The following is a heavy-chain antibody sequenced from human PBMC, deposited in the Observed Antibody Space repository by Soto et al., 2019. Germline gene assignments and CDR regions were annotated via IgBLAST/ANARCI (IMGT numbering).Heavy chain of an antibody. J-gene: IGHJ6*03. D-gene: IGHD3-10*01. Sequence: EVQLVESGGGLVQPGGSLRLSCTASGFTLTNYAMNWVRQAPGKGLEWVSYISSSRAAIFYADSVKGRFTTSRDNTKNSLYLQMNSPKAEDTGVYYCARDQWRGGARFYYMDVWGRGTTVTVSS. V-gene: IGHV3-48*01. CDR3: ARDQWRGGARFYYMDV. CDR2: ISSSRAAI. CDR1: GFTLTNYA.